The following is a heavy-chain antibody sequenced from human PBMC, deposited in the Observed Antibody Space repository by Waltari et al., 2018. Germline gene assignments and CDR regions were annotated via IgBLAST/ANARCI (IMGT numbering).Heavy chain of an antibody. Sequence: QVQLVESGGGVVQSGRSLRLSCVGSGFTFTTNGMNWVRQAPGKGLEWVAVIWYDGSNKNYVDSVKGRFTISRDNSKNTMYLEMNRLRAEDTAVYFCARGDGGSGLGASDIWGQGTMVTVSS. CDR1: GFTFTTNG. J-gene: IGHJ3*02. CDR3: ARGDGGSGLGASDI. V-gene: IGHV3-33*01. CDR2: IWYDGSNK. D-gene: IGHD3-3*01.